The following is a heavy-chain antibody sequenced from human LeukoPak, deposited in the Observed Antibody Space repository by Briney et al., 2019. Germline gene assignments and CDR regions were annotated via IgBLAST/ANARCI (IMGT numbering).Heavy chain of an antibody. CDR2: TNSDGSGR. D-gene: IGHD3-9*01. CDR1: GFTFTSYW. Sequence: GGSLRLSCAASGFTFTSYWMHWVRQAPGKGLEWASRTNSDGSGRSYADSVKGRFTISRDNAKNTLFLQMNSLRAEDTAVYYCARETITIGMYYFDYWGQGTLVTVSS. V-gene: IGHV3-74*01. J-gene: IGHJ4*01. CDR3: ARETITIGMYYFDY.